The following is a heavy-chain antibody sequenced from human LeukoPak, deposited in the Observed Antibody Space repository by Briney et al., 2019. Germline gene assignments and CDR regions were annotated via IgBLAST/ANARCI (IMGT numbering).Heavy chain of an antibody. CDR3: ASLAHNSIWHYVY. V-gene: IGHV4-4*07. CDR1: GGSISSYY. CDR2: IYTSGST. D-gene: IGHD6-13*01. J-gene: IGHJ4*02. Sequence: ASETLSLTCTVSGGSISSYYWSWIRQPAGKGLEWIGRIYTSGSTNYNPSLKSRVTMSVDTSKNQFSLKLNSVTAADTAVYYCASLAHNSIWHYVYWGQGTLVTVSS.